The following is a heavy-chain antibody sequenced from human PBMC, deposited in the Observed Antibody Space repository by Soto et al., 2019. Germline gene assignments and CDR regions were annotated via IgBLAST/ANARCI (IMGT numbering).Heavy chain of an antibody. CDR3: AKGGDHTVYYYYMDV. Sequence: GGSLRLSCAASGFTFDDYAMHWVRQGPGKGLEWVSGISWNSGSIGYADSVKGRFTISRDNAKNSLYLQMNSLRAEDTALYYCAKGGDHTVYYYYMDVWGKGTTVTVSS. J-gene: IGHJ6*03. CDR1: GFTFDDYA. D-gene: IGHD2-8*02. CDR2: ISWNSGSI. V-gene: IGHV3-9*01.